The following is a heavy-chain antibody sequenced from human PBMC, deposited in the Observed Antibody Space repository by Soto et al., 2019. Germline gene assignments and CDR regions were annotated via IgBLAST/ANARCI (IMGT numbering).Heavy chain of an antibody. Sequence: SETLSLTCTVSGGSISSGGYYWSWIRQHPGKGLEWIGYIYYSGSTYYNPSLKSRVTISVDTSKNQFSLKLSSVTAADTAVYYCARGGASYGDPAYFDYWGQGTLVTVSS. CDR3: ARGGASYGDPAYFDY. CDR2: IYYSGST. J-gene: IGHJ4*02. CDR1: GGSISSGGYY. D-gene: IGHD4-17*01. V-gene: IGHV4-31*03.